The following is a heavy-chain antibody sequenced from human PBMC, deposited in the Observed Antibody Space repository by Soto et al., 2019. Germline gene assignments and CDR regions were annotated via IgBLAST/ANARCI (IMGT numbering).Heavy chain of an antibody. J-gene: IGHJ6*02. Sequence: PGGSLRLSCAASGFTFSNAWMSWVRQAPGKGLEWVGRIKSKTDGGTTDYAAPVKGRFTISRDDSKNTLYLQMNSLKTEDTAVYYCTTPRGYCSSTSCYADYYYYGLDVWGQGTTVTVSS. CDR2: IKSKTDGGTT. CDR3: TTPRGYCSSTSCYADYYYYGLDV. V-gene: IGHV3-15*01. D-gene: IGHD2-2*01. CDR1: GFTFSNAW.